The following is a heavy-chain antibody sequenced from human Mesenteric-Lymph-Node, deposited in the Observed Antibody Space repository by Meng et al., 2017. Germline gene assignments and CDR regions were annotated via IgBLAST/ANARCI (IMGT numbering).Heavy chain of an antibody. CDR3: ARDDVLLGNNLDY. J-gene: IGHJ4*02. V-gene: IGHV3-33*01. Sequence: HPLGSGGGVVHPGTSLGLSCAAVGFTFSSYGMHWVRQAPGKGLEWVGLIYSDGSKTYHADSSRFTISRDNSKNTLYLQVNSLTVEDTAMYYCARDDVLLGNNLDYWGQGTLVTVSS. D-gene: IGHD3-16*01. CDR2: IYSDGSKT. CDR1: GFTFSSYG.